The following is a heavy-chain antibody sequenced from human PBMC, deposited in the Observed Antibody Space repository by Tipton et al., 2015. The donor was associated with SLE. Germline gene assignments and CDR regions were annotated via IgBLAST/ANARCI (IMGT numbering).Heavy chain of an antibody. CDR2: IYYSGSP. CDR1: GGSITGYDEF. J-gene: IGHJ4*02. Sequence: GLVKPSETLSLSCSVSGGSITGYDEFWAWIRQSPGKGLEWIGNIYYSGSPYYNPSLKSRVIISVDRSKNQFSLRLSSVTAADTAMYFCARDKSNWDIDYWGQGTLVTVSS. D-gene: IGHD1-1*01. CDR3: ARDKSNWDIDY. V-gene: IGHV4-39*07.